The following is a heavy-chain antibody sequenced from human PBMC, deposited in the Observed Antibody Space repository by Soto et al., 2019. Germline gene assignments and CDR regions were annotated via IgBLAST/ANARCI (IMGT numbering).Heavy chain of an antibody. CDR2: ISAYNGNT. Sequence: TVYGKKWVRQAPGQGLEWMGWISAYNGNTNYAQKLQGRVTMTTDTSTSTAYMELRSLRSDDTAVYYCAREEYYDSSGYRGFNYWGQGTLVTV. CDR3: AREEYYDSSGYRGFNY. D-gene: IGHD3-22*01. V-gene: IGHV1-18*01. CDR1: TVYG. J-gene: IGHJ4*02.